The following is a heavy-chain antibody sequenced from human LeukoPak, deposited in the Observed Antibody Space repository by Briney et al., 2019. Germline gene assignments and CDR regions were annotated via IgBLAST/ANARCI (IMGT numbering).Heavy chain of an antibody. Sequence: SETLSLTCTVSGGSISSYYWSWIRQPPGKGLEWIGYIYYSGSTNYNPSLKSRVTISVDTSKNQFSLKLSSVTAADTAVYYCARARSIAARPDLAAFDIWGQGTMVTVSS. CDR3: ARARSIAARPDLAAFDI. V-gene: IGHV4-59*12. CDR2: IYYSGST. D-gene: IGHD6-6*01. J-gene: IGHJ3*02. CDR1: GGSISSYY.